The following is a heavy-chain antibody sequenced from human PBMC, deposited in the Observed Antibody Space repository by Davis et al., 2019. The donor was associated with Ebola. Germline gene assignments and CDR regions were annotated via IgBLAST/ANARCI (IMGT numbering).Heavy chain of an antibody. CDR1: GFTFSDYY. J-gene: IGHJ4*02. Sequence: GESLKISCAASGFTFSDYYMTWIRQAPEKGLEWVSYISTAVGTIYYADSVKGRFTISRDNAKNSLYLQMNSLRDEDTAVYYCARRAYCSGGSCYYNDYWGQGTLVTVSS. CDR3: ARRAYCSGGSCYYNDY. CDR2: ISTAVGTI. D-gene: IGHD2-15*01. V-gene: IGHV3-11*04.